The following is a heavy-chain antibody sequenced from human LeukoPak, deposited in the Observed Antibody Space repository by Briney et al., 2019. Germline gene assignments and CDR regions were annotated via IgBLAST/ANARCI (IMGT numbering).Heavy chain of an antibody. J-gene: IGHJ4*02. D-gene: IGHD6-13*01. CDR1: GFTFSNYG. CDR2: IRYNGNDK. V-gene: IGHV3-30*02. CDR3: AKDSSSSWFGGDSK. Sequence: GGSLRLSCAASGFTFSNYGMHWVRQAPGKGLEWVTFIRYNGNDKYYAGSVKGRFTISRDNAKNTLYLQMNSLRAEDTALYYCAKDSSSSWFGGDSKWGQGTLVTVSS.